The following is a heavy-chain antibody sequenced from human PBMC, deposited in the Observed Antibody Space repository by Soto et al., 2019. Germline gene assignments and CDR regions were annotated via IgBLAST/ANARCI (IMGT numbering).Heavy chain of an antibody. CDR2: IIPIFGTA. CDR1: GGTFSSYA. CDR3: ARTWAYCGGDCFGWFDP. V-gene: IGHV1-69*12. J-gene: IGHJ5*02. D-gene: IGHD2-21*02. Sequence: QVQLVQSGAEVKKPGSSVKVSCKASGGTFSSYAISWVRQAPGQGLEWMGGIIPIFGTANYAQKFQGRVTITADESTSTAFMELSSLRSEDTAVYYCARTWAYCGGDCFGWFDPWGQGTLVTVSS.